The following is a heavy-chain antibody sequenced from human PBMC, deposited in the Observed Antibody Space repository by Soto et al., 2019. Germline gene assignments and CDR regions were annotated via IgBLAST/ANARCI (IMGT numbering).Heavy chain of an antibody. CDR3: ARDCEWSGRGYNWFDP. J-gene: IGHJ5*02. Sequence: QVQLVQSGAEVKKPGSSVKVSCKASGGTFSSYAISWVRQAPGQGLEWMGGIIPIFGTANYAQKFQGRVTITADKATSTAYMELSSLRSEDTAVYYCARDCEWSGRGYNWFDPWGQGTLVTVSS. CDR2: IIPIFGTA. CDR1: GGTFSSYA. D-gene: IGHD3-3*01. V-gene: IGHV1-69*06.